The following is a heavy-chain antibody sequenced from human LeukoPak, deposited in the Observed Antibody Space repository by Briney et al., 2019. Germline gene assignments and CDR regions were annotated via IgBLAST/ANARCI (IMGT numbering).Heavy chain of an antibody. CDR2: ISGSGGGT. CDR3: ARDNEHYYDSSGYFDAFDI. CDR1: GFTFSSYA. Sequence: GGSLRLSCAVSGFTFSSYAMSWVRQAPGKGLEWVSAISGSGGGTYYADSVKGRFTISRDNSKNTLYLQMNSLRAEDTAVYYCARDNEHYYDSSGYFDAFDIWGQGTMVTVSS. J-gene: IGHJ3*02. V-gene: IGHV3-23*01. D-gene: IGHD3-22*01.